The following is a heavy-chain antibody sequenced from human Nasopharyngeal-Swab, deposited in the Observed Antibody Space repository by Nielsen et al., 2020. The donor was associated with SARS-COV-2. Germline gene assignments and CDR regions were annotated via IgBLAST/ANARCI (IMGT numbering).Heavy chain of an antibody. Sequence: GGSLRLSCAASGFILSNHYMTWVRQAPGKGLEWVANIKQDGSETFYVESGRGRFTVSRDNAQNSVFLQMHSLRAEDTAVYYCAREAVLGAYDDAFDVWGRGTVVIVSS. J-gene: IGHJ3*01. CDR2: IKQDGSET. V-gene: IGHV3-7*04. D-gene: IGHD2-21*01. CDR3: AREAVLGAYDDAFDV. CDR1: GFILSNHY.